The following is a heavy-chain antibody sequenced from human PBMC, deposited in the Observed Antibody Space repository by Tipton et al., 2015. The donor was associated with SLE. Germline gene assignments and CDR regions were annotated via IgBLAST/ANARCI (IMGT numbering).Heavy chain of an antibody. Sequence: TLSLTCTVSGGSISRSSYYWGWIRQPSGKGLEWIGSIYYSGSTHYNPSLKSRVTISVDTSKEQFSLELNSVTAADTAVYYCARRCAAGVCSGPYYFDFWGQGTLVTVSS. CDR1: GGSISRSSYY. V-gene: IGHV4-39*07. J-gene: IGHJ4*02. CDR2: IYYSGST. D-gene: IGHD2-8*02. CDR3: ARRCAAGVCSGPYYFDF.